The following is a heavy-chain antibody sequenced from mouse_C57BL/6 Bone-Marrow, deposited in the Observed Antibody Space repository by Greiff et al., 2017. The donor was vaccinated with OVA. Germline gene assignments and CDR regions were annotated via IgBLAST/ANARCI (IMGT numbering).Heavy chain of an antibody. CDR2: ISSGSSTI. J-gene: IGHJ4*01. D-gene: IGHD2-14*01. Sequence: EVQGVESGGGLVKPGGSLKLSCAASGFTFSDYGMHWVRQAPEKGLEWVAYISSGSSTIYYADTVKGRYTISRDNAKNTLFLQMTSLRSEDTATDYCARLGYQGAMDYWGQGTSVTVSS. V-gene: IGHV5-17*01. CDR1: GFTFSDYG. CDR3: ARLGYQGAMDY.